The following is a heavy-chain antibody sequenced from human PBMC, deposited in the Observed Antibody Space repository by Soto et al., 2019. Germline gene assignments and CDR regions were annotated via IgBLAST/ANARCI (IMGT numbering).Heavy chain of an antibody. J-gene: IGHJ6*02. D-gene: IGHD5-18*01. CDR1: GFTFSLYA. CDR2: INVGGDHT. V-gene: IGHV3-23*01. Sequence: GGSLRLSCAASGFTFSLYALSWVRQAPGKGLEWVSGINVGGDHTYHADSVKGRFTISRDNSKNTLYLQMSSLRAEDTAVYYCAKVMLEDTSMDRYYYYVMDVWGQGTTVTVSS. CDR3: AKVMLEDTSMDRYYYYVMDV.